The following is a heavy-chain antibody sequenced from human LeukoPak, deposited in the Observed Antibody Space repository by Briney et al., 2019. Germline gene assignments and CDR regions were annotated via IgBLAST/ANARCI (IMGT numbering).Heavy chain of an antibody. CDR1: GGSISSSSHY. V-gene: IGHV4-39*07. CDR3: ARDQYDGVGWFDF. D-gene: IGHD3-3*01. CDR2: IYYSGST. Sequence: SETLSLTCTVSGGSISSSSHYWGWIRQPPGKGLEWIGSIYYSGSTYYNPSLKSRVTISVDTSKNQFSLKLNSVTAADTAVYYCARDQYDGVGWFDFWGQGTLVTVSS. J-gene: IGHJ4*02.